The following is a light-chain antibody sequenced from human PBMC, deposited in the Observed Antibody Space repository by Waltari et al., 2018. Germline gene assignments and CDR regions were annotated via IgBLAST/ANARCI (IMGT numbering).Light chain of an antibody. Sequence: IQMTQSPSSVSASVGDGVTITCRASQVIEHDLAWYQQKAGKAPNLLIYAASILQSKVPSRFSGSGSGANFTITISSLQPEDSATYYCLQDHHYPRTFGQGTKVTIK. CDR1: QVIEHD. V-gene: IGKV1-6*01. J-gene: IGKJ1*01. CDR2: AAS. CDR3: LQDHHYPRT.